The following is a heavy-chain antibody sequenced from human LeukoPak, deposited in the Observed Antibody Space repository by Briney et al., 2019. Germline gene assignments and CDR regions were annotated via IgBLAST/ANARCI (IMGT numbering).Heavy chain of an antibody. CDR3: GRDLGGRSGY. D-gene: IGHD1-26*01. J-gene: IGHJ4*02. CDR1: GFTFRTYW. V-gene: IGHV3-74*01. Sequence: GGPLRLSCAVSGFTFRTYWMHWVRQVPGEGLVWGSRINEDGNITNYADSVKGRFSISRDNAKNTLYLQMNSLRAEDTAVYYCGRDLGGRSGYWGQGTLVTVSS. CDR2: INEDGNIT.